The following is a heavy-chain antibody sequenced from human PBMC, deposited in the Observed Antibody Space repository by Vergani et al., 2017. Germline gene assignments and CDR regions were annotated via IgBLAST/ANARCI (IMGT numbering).Heavy chain of an antibody. CDR1: GGPISSYY. CDR2: IYYSGST. J-gene: IGHJ4*02. V-gene: IGHV4-59*01. Sequence: QVQLQESGPGLVKPSETLSLTCTVSGGPISSYYWSWIRQPPGKGLEWIGYIYYSGSTNYNPSLKSGVTIPVDTSKNQFSLKLSSVTAADTTVYYCARSAGDFWSGYYSLLFDYWGQGTLVTVSS. CDR3: ARSAGDFWSGYYSLLFDY. D-gene: IGHD3-3*01.